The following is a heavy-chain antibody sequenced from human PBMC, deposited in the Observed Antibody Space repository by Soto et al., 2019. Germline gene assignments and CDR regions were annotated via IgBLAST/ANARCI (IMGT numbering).Heavy chain of an antibody. CDR3: ARRYSGSARMDV. CDR1: GYTFTSYG. J-gene: IGHJ6*01. D-gene: IGHD2-15*01. V-gene: IGHV1-18*01. CDR2: ISAYNGNT. Sequence: GASVKVSCKASGYTFTSYGIRWVRQAPGQGLEWMGWISAYNGNTNYAQKLQGRVTMTTDTSTSTVYMELRSLRSDDTAVYYCARRYSGSARMDVWGQGTTVTVSS.